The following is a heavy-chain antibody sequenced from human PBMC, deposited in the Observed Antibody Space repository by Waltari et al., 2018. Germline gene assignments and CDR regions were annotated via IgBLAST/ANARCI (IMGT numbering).Heavy chain of an antibody. Sequence: DVQMVESGGGLVQPGGSLRLSCVGSGFTFTSYWMTWVRQAPGKGLEWVADIKEDGSVKRYVDSVKGRFTISRDNVKNSLYLQMNSLRAEDTAVYYCARDRPQWELLGGYYGMDVWGQGTTVTVSS. J-gene: IGHJ6*02. CDR3: ARDRPQWELLGGYYGMDV. CDR2: IKEDGSVK. CDR1: GFTFTSYW. D-gene: IGHD1-26*01. V-gene: IGHV3-7*05.